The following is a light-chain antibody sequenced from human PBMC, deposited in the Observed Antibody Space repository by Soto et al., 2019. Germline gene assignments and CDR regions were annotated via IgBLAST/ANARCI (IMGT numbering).Light chain of an antibody. Sequence: QSALTQPASVSGSPGQSITISCTGTSSDVGAYNYVSWYQQHPGKAPKLMIYEVSNRPSGVSNRFSGSKSGNMASLTISGLQAEDEADYYCNSYTRSSTLVFGGGTKLTVL. CDR3: NSYTRSSTLV. CDR2: EVS. CDR1: SSDVGAYNY. V-gene: IGLV2-14*01. J-gene: IGLJ3*02.